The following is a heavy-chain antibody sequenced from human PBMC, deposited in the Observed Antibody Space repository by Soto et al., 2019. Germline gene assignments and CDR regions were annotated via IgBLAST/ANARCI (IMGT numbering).Heavy chain of an antibody. CDR3: ASQYYYGSGSYLGSFDI. Sequence: SETLSLTCTVSGGSISSYYWSWIRQHPGKDLEWIGCIYYSGSTYYNPSLKSRLTMSVDTSKNQFSLKLSSVTAADTAVYYCASQYYYGSGSYLGSFDIWGQGTMVTVSS. CDR1: GGSISSYY. J-gene: IGHJ3*02. CDR2: IYYSGST. D-gene: IGHD3-10*01. V-gene: IGHV4-59*06.